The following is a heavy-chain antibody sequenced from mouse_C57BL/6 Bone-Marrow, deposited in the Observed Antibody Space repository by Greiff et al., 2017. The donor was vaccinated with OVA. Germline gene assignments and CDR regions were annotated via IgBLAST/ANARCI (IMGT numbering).Heavy chain of an antibody. J-gene: IGHJ4*01. V-gene: IGHV5-12*01. CDR1: GFTFSDFY. CDR2: ISTGGGST. CDR3: ARLDAMDY. Sequence: EVKLEESGGGLVQPGGSLKLSCAASGFTFSDFYMYWIRQTPEKRLEWVAYISTGGGSTYYPDTVKGRFTISRDNAKNTLYLQMSRLKSADTAMYYCARLDAMDYWGRGTAVTVSA.